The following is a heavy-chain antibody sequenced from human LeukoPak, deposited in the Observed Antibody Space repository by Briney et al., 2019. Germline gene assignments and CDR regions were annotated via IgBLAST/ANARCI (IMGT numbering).Heavy chain of an antibody. CDR2: IYYSGST. D-gene: IGHD6-19*01. CDR3: ARGGGGYDLQQWLVFPFDY. J-gene: IGHJ4*02. Sequence: SETLSLTCTVSGGSISSYYWSWIRQPPGKGLEWIGYIYYSGSTNYNPSHKSRVTISVDTSKNQFSLKLSSVTAADTAVYYCARGGGGYDLQQWLVFPFDYWGQGTLVTVSS. CDR1: GGSISSYY. V-gene: IGHV4-59*01.